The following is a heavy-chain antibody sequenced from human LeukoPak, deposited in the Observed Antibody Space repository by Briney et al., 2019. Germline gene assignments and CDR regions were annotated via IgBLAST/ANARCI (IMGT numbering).Heavy chain of an antibody. D-gene: IGHD3-10*01. CDR1: GYSISSGYY. CDR3: ASLWFEIQDWFDP. Sequence: SETLSLTCAVSGYSISSGYYWGWIRQPPGKGLEWIGSIYHSGSTYYNPFLKSRVTISVDTSKNQFSLKLSSVTAADTAVYYCASLWFEIQDWFDPWGQGTLVTVSS. CDR2: IYHSGST. J-gene: IGHJ5*02. V-gene: IGHV4-38-2*01.